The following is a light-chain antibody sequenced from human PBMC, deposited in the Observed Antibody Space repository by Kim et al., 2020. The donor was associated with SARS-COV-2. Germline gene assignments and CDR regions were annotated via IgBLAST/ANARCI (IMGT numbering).Light chain of an antibody. Sequence: DIQLTQSPSSLSAFVGVRVTITCRASQSISTYLNWYQQKPGKAPNVLIYAASTLQGGVPSRFTGSGSGTEFTLTISSLQPEDFATYYCQQSYSTPDTFGQGTKLEI. J-gene: IGKJ2*01. V-gene: IGKV1-39*01. CDR2: AAS. CDR1: QSISTY. CDR3: QQSYSTPDT.